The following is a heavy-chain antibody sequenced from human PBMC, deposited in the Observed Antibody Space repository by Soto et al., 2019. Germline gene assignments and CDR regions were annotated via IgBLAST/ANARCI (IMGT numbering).Heavy chain of an antibody. V-gene: IGHV4-59*01. CDR2: VHYSESI. CDR1: GSSIRSSS. D-gene: IGHD1-1*01. J-gene: IGHJ4*01. CDR3: ARCRSSNWNPDRPFDY. Sequence: SETLSLTCTVSGSSIRSSSWSWLRQPPGKGLEWIGNVHYSESINYNSSLKSRLTISVDTSKSQFSLRLSSVTAADTAVYYCARCRSSNWNPDRPFDYWGQGILVT.